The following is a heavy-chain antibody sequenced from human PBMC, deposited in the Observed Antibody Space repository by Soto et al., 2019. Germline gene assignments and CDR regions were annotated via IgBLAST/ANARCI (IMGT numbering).Heavy chain of an antibody. D-gene: IGHD3-22*01. J-gene: IGHJ4*02. CDR1: GFTFSTYA. V-gene: IGHV3-23*01. Sequence: GGSLRLSCAASGFTFSTYAMTWVRQAPGKGLEWLSAITGSGGGTYYADSVKGRFTISRDNSKNTLYLQMNSLRAEDTAVYYCAKAHLMIVVVTSDYWGQGTLVTVSS. CDR2: ITGSGGGT. CDR3: AKAHLMIVVVTSDY.